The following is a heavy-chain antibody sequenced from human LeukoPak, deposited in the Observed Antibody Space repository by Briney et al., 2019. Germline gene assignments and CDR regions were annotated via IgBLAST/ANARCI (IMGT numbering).Heavy chain of an antibody. V-gene: IGHV3-30-3*01. CDR1: GFTFSSYA. CDR3: AREANPSSWYSIDY. Sequence: GGSLRLSCAASGFTFSSYAMHWVRQAPGKGLEWVAVISYDGSNKYYADSVKGRFTISRDNSKNTLYLQMNSLRAEDTAVYYCAREANPSSWYSIDYWGQGTLVTVSS. J-gene: IGHJ4*02. CDR2: ISYDGSNK. D-gene: IGHD6-13*01.